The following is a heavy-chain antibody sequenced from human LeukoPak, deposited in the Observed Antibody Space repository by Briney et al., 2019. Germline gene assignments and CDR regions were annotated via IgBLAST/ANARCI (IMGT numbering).Heavy chain of an antibody. V-gene: IGHV4-59*11. CDR3: ARDRELGY. CDR2: IYNSGST. CDR1: GDSISIHY. J-gene: IGHJ4*02. D-gene: IGHD3-10*01. Sequence: PSETLSLTCSVSGDSISIHYWSWIRQPPGKGLEWIGYIYNSGSTNYNPSLKSRVTISVDTSKNQFSLKLTSVTAADTAVYYCARDRELGYWGQGTLVTVSS.